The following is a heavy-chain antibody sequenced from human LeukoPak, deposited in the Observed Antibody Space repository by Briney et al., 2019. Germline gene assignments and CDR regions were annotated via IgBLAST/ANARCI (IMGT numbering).Heavy chain of an antibody. CDR2: IYYSGST. Sequence: SETLSLTCTVSGGSIRSTYYWGWIRQPPGKGLEWIGSIYYSGSTYYNPSLKSRVTISVDTSKNQFSLKLSSVTAADTAVYYCARGLSGYSYYYYYYMDVWGKGTTVTISS. D-gene: IGHD3-22*01. CDR1: GGSIRSTYY. V-gene: IGHV4-39*07. J-gene: IGHJ6*03. CDR3: ARGLSGYSYYYYYYMDV.